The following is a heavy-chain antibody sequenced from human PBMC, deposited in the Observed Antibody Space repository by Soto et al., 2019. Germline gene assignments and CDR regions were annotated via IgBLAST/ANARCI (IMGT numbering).Heavy chain of an antibody. CDR2: IYYSGNT. CDR1: GGSISTGDYY. Sequence: SETLSLACTVSGGSISTGDYYWSWIRQPPGKGLEWIGYIYYSGNTYYNPSLKSRLTISIDTSRNQFSLKLSSVTAADTAVYYCARWGTQLWQNFIDYWGQGTLVTVSS. CDR3: ARWGTQLWQNFIDY. V-gene: IGHV4-30-4*01. J-gene: IGHJ4*02. D-gene: IGHD5-18*01.